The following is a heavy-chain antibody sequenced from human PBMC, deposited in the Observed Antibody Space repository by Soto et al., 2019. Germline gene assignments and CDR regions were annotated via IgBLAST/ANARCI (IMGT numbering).Heavy chain of an antibody. Sequence: GGSLRLSCAASGYTFWSYAMHWVRQAPGKGLEWVAVISDDGNVKFYADSVRGRFTISRDDSKNTQYLQMDSLRAEDTAVYYCARAIRSRPFDFWGQGTLVTVSS. J-gene: IGHJ4*02. CDR3: ARAIRSRPFDF. CDR2: ISDDGNVK. V-gene: IGHV3-30-3*01. D-gene: IGHD6-6*01. CDR1: GYTFWSYA.